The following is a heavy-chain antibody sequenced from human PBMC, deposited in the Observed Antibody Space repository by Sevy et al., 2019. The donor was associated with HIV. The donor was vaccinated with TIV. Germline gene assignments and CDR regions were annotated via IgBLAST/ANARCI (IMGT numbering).Heavy chain of an antibody. J-gene: IGHJ3*02. V-gene: IGHV3-23*01. Sequence: GSLRLSCAASGFTFSSYAMSWVRQAPGKGLEWVSSIIGPGGTTYYADSVKGRFTISRDNSKNTLYLQMNSLRADDSSVYYCAKGDEPATDYGDYVPNAFDIWGQGTMVTVSS. D-gene: IGHD4-17*01. CDR2: IIGPGGTT. CDR1: GFTFSSYA. CDR3: AKGDEPATDYGDYVPNAFDI.